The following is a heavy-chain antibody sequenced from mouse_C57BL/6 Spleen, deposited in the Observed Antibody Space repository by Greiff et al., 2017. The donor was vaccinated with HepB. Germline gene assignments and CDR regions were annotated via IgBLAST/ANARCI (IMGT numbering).Heavy chain of an antibody. V-gene: IGHV5-6*01. D-gene: IGHD2-4*01. Sequence: EVMLVESGGDLVKPGGSLKLSCAASGFTFSSYGMSWVRQTPDKRLEWVATISSGGSYTYYPDSVKGRFTISRDNAKNTLYLQMSSLKSEDTAMYYCARLYDYDLAWFAYWGQGTLVTVSA. CDR2: ISSGGSYT. CDR3: ARLYDYDLAWFAY. CDR1: GFTFSSYG. J-gene: IGHJ3*01.